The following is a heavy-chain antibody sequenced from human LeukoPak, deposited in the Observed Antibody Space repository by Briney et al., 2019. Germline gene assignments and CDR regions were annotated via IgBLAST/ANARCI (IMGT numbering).Heavy chain of an antibody. CDR2: IKEDGSEK. J-gene: IGHJ4*02. V-gene: IGHV3-7*01. CDR3: ARESDYYYGF. D-gene: IGHD3-10*01. Sequence: GGSLRLSCAASGVTFSSYWMSWVRQAPGKGLEWVANIKEDGSEKYYVDSVKGRFTISRDNAKNSLYLQMNSLRAEDTAVYYCARESDYYYGFWGQGTLVTVSS. CDR1: GVTFSSYW.